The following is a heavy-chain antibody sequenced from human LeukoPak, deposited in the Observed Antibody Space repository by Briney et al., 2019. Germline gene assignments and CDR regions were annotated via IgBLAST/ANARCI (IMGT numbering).Heavy chain of an antibody. V-gene: IGHV3-23*01. Sequence: GGSLRLSCAASGFTFSNSAMSWVRQAPGKGLEWVSTLSDSGITTYYADSVKGRFTISRDNSKNTLYLQMNTLRAEDSALYYCAKGIYSSGWSYDYWGHGTLVTVSS. CDR2: LSDSGITT. CDR1: GFTFSNSA. D-gene: IGHD6-19*01. CDR3: AKGIYSSGWSYDY. J-gene: IGHJ4*01.